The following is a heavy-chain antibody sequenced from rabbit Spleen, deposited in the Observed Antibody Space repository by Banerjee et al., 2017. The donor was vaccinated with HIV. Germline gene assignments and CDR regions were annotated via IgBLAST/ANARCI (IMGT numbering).Heavy chain of an antibody. D-gene: IGHD6-1*01. CDR1: GFDFSSSYW. CDR2: IDTGSSGFT. CDR3: ARLGHADYPYAYGLKL. Sequence: EESGGDLVKPEGSLTLTCKASGFDFSSSYWICWVRQAPGKGLEWIACIDTGSSGFTYYATWAKGRFTISKTSSTTVTLQMTSLTDADTATYFCARLGHADYPYAYGLKLWGPGTLVTVS. J-gene: IGHJ4*01. V-gene: IGHV1S45*01.